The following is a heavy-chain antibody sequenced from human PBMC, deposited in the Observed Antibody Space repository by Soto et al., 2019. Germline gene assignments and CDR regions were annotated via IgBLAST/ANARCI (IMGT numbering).Heavy chain of an antibody. CDR2: INPSGGST. CDR3: ARVGAYYDSSGYYPVAFDI. Sequence: ASAKVSCKASGYTFTSYYMHWVRQAPGEGLGWMGIINPSGGSTSYAQKFQGRVTMTRDTSTSTVYMELSSLRSEDTAVYYCARVGAYYDSSGYYPVAFDIWGQGTMVT. J-gene: IGHJ3*02. CDR1: GYTFTSYY. D-gene: IGHD3-22*01. V-gene: IGHV1-46*01.